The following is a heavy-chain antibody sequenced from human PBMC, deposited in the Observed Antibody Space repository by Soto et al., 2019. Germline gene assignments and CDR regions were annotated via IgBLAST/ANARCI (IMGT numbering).Heavy chain of an antibody. CDR2: ISSSSSTI. V-gene: IGHV3-48*02. D-gene: IGHD3-22*01. Sequence: GGSLRLSCAASGFTFSSYSMNWVRQAPGKGPEWVSYISSSSSTIYYADSVKGRFTISRDNAKNSLYLQMNSLRDEDTAVYYCAREVDDSSGYYDAFDIWGQGTMVTVSS. CDR3: AREVDDSSGYYDAFDI. J-gene: IGHJ3*02. CDR1: GFTFSSYS.